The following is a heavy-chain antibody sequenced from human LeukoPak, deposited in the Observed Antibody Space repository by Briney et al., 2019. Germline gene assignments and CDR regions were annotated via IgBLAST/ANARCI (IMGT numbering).Heavy chain of an antibody. J-gene: IGHJ6*03. D-gene: IGHD2-2*01. CDR1: GGSISSYY. CDR2: NYYSGST. Sequence: SETLSLTCTVSGGSISSYYWSWIRQPPGKGLEWIGYNYYSGSTNYNPSLKSRVTISVDTSKNQFSLKLSSVTAADTAVYYCARATRSSTTYYYYYKDVWGKGTTVTVSS. CDR3: ARATRSSTTYYYYYKDV. V-gene: IGHV4-59*01.